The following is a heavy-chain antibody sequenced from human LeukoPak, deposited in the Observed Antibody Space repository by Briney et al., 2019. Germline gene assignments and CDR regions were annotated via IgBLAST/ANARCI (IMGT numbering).Heavy chain of an antibody. Sequence: SETLSLACTVSGGSISSYYWSWIRQPPGKGLEWIGYIYYSGSTNYNPSLKSRVTISVDTSKNRFSLKLSSVTAADTAVYYCARFYYDSSGYYYFDYWGQGTLVTVSS. D-gene: IGHD3-22*01. V-gene: IGHV4-59*01. J-gene: IGHJ4*02. CDR2: IYYSGST. CDR3: ARFYYDSSGYYYFDY. CDR1: GGSISSYY.